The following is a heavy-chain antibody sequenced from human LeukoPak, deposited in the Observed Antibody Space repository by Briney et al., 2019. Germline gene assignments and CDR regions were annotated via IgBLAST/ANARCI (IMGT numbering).Heavy chain of an antibody. D-gene: IGHD3-10*01. CDR2: IYCSGST. CDR3: ARRTMDWFGENYFDY. J-gene: IGHJ4*02. CDR1: GGSISSYY. V-gene: IGHV4-59*01. Sequence: SETLSLTCTVSGGSISSYYWSWIRQPPGKGLEWIGYIYCSGSTNYNPSLKSRVTISVDTSKNQFSPKLSSVTAADTAVYYCARRTMDWFGENYFDYWGQGTLVTVSS.